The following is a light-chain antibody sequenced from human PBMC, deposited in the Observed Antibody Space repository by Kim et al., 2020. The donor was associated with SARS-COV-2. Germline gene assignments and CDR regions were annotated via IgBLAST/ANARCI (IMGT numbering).Light chain of an antibody. Sequence: ATPSRADSHRRRSNYLACDQQKPGQAPRRLMDGASSRTTGIPDGSSGSGSVTDFTLTINRLEPEDVAVYYCKQYSISTATFGQGTKVDIK. CDR2: GAS. CDR1: HRRRSNY. J-gene: IGKJ1*01. V-gene: IGKV3-20*01. CDR3: KQYSISTAT.